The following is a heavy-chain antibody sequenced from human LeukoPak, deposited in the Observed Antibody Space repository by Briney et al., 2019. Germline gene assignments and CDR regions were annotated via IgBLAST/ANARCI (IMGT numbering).Heavy chain of an antibody. J-gene: IGHJ4*02. CDR1: GGSISSSSYY. V-gene: IGHV4-39*01. D-gene: IGHD6-13*01. CDR2: IYYSGST. CDR3: ARHGIAAAGRKVPYYFDY. Sequence: SETLSLTCTVSGGSISSSSYYWGWIRQPPGKGLEWIGSIYYSGSTYYNPSLKSRATISVDTSKNQFSLKLSSVTAADTAVYYCARHGIAAAGRKVPYYFDYWGQGTLVTVSS.